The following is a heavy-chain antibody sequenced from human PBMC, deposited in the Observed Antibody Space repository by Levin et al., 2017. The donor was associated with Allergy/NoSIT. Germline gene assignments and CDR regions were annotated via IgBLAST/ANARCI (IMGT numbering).Heavy chain of an antibody. V-gene: IGHV4-4*02. Sequence: SQTLSLTCAVSGGSISTDNWWSWIRQPPGKGLEWIGEIYRSGDTNLNPSLRSRVTMSVDKSKNHFSLKLSSVTAADTAVYYCATVEGLFCSGVSCSYSFHYWGQGALVTVSS. CDR2: IYRSGDT. CDR1: GGSISTDNW. J-gene: IGHJ4*02. CDR3: ATVEGLFCSGVSCSYSFHY. D-gene: IGHD3-9*01.